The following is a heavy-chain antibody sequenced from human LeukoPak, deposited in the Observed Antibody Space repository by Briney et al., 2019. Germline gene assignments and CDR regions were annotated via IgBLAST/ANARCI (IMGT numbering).Heavy chain of an antibody. CDR3: ARDFWGAYRVDYFDC. V-gene: IGHV3-23*01. Sequence: GESLRLSCAASGFTFSSSAMSWARQAPGKGGEWVSTISGSGGTTYYADSVKGRFTIFRDNSQNTLDLQMNSLRAEDTAVYYCARDFWGAYRVDYFDCWGQGTLVTVSS. J-gene: IGHJ4*02. CDR1: GFTFSSSA. D-gene: IGHD3-3*01. CDR2: ISGSGGTT.